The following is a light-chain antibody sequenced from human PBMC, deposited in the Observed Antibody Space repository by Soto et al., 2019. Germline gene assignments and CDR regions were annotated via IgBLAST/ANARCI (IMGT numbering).Light chain of an antibody. Sequence: QSVLTQSPSASGTPGQRVTISCSGSSSNIGSNYVYWYRQLPGTAPKLLIYSDTQRPSGVPDRFSGSKSGTSASLAISGLRSEDEADYYCSSHTGDSYVFGSGTKVTVL. CDR3: SSHTGDSYV. V-gene: IGLV1-47*02. CDR2: SDT. CDR1: SSNIGSNY. J-gene: IGLJ1*01.